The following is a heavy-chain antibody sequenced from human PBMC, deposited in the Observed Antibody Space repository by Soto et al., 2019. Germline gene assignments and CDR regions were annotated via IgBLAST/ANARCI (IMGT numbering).Heavy chain of an antibody. J-gene: IGHJ4*02. CDR3: AKGLVATLYYFDY. D-gene: IGHD5-12*01. Sequence: GGSLRLSCAASGFTFSSYGMHWVRQAPGKGLEWVAVISYDGSNKYYADSVKGRFTISRDNSKNTLYLQMNSLRAEDTAVYYCAKGLVATLYYFDYWGQGTLVTVSS. CDR2: ISYDGSNK. V-gene: IGHV3-30*18. CDR1: GFTFSSYG.